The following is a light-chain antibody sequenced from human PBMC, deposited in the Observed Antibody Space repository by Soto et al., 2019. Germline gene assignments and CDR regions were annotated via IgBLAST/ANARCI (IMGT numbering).Light chain of an antibody. J-gene: IGLJ2*01. CDR2: GNS. V-gene: IGLV1-40*01. CDR1: SSNIGAGYD. CDR3: QSYDSSLSGSVV. Sequence: QSVLTQPPSVSGAPGQRVTISCTGSSSNIGAGYDVHWYQQLPGTAPKLLIYGNSNRPSGVPDRFSGSESGTSASLAITGLQAEDEADYYCQSYDSSLSGSVVFGGGTKFTVL.